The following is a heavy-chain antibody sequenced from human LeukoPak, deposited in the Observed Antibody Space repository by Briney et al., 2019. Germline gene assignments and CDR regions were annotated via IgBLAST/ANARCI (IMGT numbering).Heavy chain of an antibody. CDR2: IYSGGST. J-gene: IGHJ3*02. V-gene: IGHV3-53*01. D-gene: IGHD6-19*01. Sequence: GGSLRLSCAASGFTVSSNYMSWVRQAPGKGLEWVSVIYSGGSTYYADSVKGRFTISRDNSKNTLYLQMNSLRAEDTAAYYCAREASIAVAGTDHDAFDIWGQGTMVTVSS. CDR1: GFTVSSNY. CDR3: AREASIAVAGTDHDAFDI.